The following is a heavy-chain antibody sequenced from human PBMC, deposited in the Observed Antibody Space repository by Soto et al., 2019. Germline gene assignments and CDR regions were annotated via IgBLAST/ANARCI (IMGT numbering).Heavy chain of an antibody. V-gene: IGHV1-69*01. Sequence: QVQLVQSGAEVKQPGSSVKVSCKASGGTFSSYAISWVRQAPGQGLEWMGGIIPIFGTANYAQKFQGRVTITADESTSTAYMELSSLRSEDTAVYYCARCIAAAGKNYYYYYGMDVWGQGTTVTVSS. CDR2: IIPIFGTA. CDR1: GGTFSSYA. CDR3: ARCIAAAGKNYYYYYGMDV. D-gene: IGHD6-13*01. J-gene: IGHJ6*02.